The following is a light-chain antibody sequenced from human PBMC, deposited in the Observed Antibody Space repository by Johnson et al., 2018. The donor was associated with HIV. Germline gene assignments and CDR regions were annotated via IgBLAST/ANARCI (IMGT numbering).Light chain of an antibody. V-gene: IGLV1-51*02. CDR3: GTWDSSLSAYV. J-gene: IGLJ1*01. CDR2: EDN. CDR1: ISNIESYF. Sequence: QSALTQPPSVSAAPGQRVNISCSGNISNIESYFVSWYQQLPGAAPTLLIYEDNKRPSGIPDRFSGSKSGATATLGITGLQTGDEADYYCGTWDSSLSAYVFGTGTKVTVL.